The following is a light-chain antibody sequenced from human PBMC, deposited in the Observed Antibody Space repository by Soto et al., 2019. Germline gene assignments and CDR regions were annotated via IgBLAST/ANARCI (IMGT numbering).Light chain of an antibody. J-gene: IGKJ3*01. CDR1: QSVSSN. CDR3: RQHHDWPSFT. CDR2: GAS. Sequence: EIVMTQSPGALSVSPGERATLSCRASQSVSSNLAWYQQNPGQPPRRLIDGASTRDTGISARCSGSASRTDFTPRISSLQSEDFAVYYCRQHHDWPSFTFGPGTKVDIK. V-gene: IGKV3-15*01.